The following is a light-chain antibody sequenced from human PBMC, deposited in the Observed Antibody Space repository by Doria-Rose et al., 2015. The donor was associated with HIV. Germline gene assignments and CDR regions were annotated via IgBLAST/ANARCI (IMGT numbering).Light chain of an antibody. CDR3: HQYGTSWT. J-gene: IGKJ1*01. CDR2: DGS. CDR1: QSFSSTY. V-gene: IGKV3-20*01. Sequence: TQSPGTLSLSTGERATLSCRASQSFSSTYLAWYQQKPGQAPSLLIYDGSTRATGIPGRFSASGSGTDFTLTTNRLEPEDFALYYCHQYGTSWTFGQGTKVEI.